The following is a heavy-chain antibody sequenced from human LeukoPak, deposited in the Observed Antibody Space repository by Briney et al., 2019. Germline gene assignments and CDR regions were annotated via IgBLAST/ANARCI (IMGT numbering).Heavy chain of an antibody. V-gene: IGHV3-23*01. Sequence: GGSLRLSCAASGFTFTSFAMSWVRRAPGKGLEWVSTINTSGGTTYYADSVKGRFTISRDNSKNTLYLQMNSLRAEDTAVYYCAREIAAAGIVPRAEYFQHWGQGTLVTVSS. CDR1: GFTFTSFA. CDR2: INTSGGTT. CDR3: AREIAAAGIVPRAEYFQH. D-gene: IGHD6-13*01. J-gene: IGHJ1*01.